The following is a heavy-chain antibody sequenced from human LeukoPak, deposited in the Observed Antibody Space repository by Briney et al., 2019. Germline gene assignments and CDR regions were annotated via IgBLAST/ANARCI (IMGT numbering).Heavy chain of an antibody. V-gene: IGHV1-8*03. D-gene: IGHD4-11*01. CDR3: ARGPAHSNYGASYYYYMDV. CDR2: MNPNSGNT. Sequence: ASVKVSRKASGYTFTNYDINWVRQAPGQGLEWMGWMNPNSGNTGYAQKFQGRVTITRDTSINTAYMELSSLGSEDSAVYYCARGPAHSNYGASYYYYMDVWGKGTTVTVSS. J-gene: IGHJ6*03. CDR1: GYTFTNYD.